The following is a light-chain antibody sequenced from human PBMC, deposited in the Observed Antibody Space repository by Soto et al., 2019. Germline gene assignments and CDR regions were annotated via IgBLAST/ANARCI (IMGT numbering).Light chain of an antibody. CDR2: EVS. CDR1: SSDVGGYNY. V-gene: IGLV2-8*01. Sequence: QSVLTQPPSASGSPGQSXTISCTGTSSDVGGYNYVSWYQQHPGKAPKLMIYEVSKRPSGVPDRFSGSKSGNTASLTVSGLQAEDEADYYCSSYAGSNNLVFG. J-gene: IGLJ2*01. CDR3: SSYAGSNNLV.